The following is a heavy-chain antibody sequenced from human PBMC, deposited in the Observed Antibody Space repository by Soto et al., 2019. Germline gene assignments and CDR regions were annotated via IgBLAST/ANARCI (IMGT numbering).Heavy chain of an antibody. CDR2: VDYSGST. J-gene: IGHJ4*02. Sequence: QVQLQESGPGLVKPSETLSLTCTVSSGSINYYYWSWIRQPPGKGLEWIGYVDYSGSTNYNPSLKRRVTISLDTSKNQFSLKLTSVTAADTAVYYCATGRYYYGSEYWGQGTLVTVSS. CDR3: ATGRYYYGSEY. CDR1: SGSINYYY. V-gene: IGHV4-59*01. D-gene: IGHD3-10*01.